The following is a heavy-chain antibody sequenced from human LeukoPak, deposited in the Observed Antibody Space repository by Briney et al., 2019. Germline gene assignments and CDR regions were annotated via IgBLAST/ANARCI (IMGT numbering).Heavy chain of an antibody. D-gene: IGHD3-22*01. CDR2: INPNSGGT. J-gene: IGHJ4*02. V-gene: IGHV1-2*02. Sequence: ALVKVSCKASGYTFTGYYMHWVRQAPGQGLEWMGWINPNSGGTNYAQKFQGRVTMTRDTSISTAYMELSRLRSDDTAVYYCARVSDYYDSRVFDYWGQGTLVTVSS. CDR3: ARVSDYYDSRVFDY. CDR1: GYTFTGYY.